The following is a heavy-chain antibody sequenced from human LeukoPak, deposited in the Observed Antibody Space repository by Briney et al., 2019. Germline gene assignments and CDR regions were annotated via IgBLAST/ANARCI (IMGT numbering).Heavy chain of an antibody. CDR2: ISSSGSTI. V-gene: IGHV3-48*04. CDR3: ARDGLGYCSSTSCYTFDY. CDR1: GFTFSSYS. Sequence: GGSLRLSCAASGFTFSSYSLTWVRQAPGKGLEWVSYISSSGSTIYYADSVKGRFTISRDNAKNSLYLQMNSLRAEDTAVYYCARDGLGYCSSTSCYTFDYWGQGTLVTVSS. D-gene: IGHD2-2*02. J-gene: IGHJ4*02.